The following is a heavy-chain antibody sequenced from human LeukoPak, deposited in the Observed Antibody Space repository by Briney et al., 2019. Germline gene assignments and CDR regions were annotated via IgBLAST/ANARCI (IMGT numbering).Heavy chain of an antibody. V-gene: IGHV3-30*04. J-gene: IGHJ6*03. CDR1: GFTFSSYA. CDR3: ARARPYKGYYMDV. D-gene: IGHD1-1*01. Sequence: GRSLRLSCAASGFTFSSYAMHWVRQAPGKGLEWVAVISYDGSNKYYADSVKGRFTISRDNSKNTLYLQMNSLRAEDTAVYYCARARPYKGYYMDVWGKGTTVTVSS. CDR2: ISYDGSNK.